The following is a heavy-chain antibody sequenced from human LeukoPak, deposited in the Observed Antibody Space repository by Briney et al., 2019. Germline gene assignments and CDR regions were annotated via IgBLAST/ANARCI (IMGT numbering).Heavy chain of an antibody. V-gene: IGHV4-34*01. D-gene: IGHD4-17*01. CDR3: ARGEDGTGDYSPTYFDS. CDR1: GGSFSDYF. CDR2: INHGGGT. Sequence: SETLSLTCAVYGGSFSDYFWNWIRQPPGKGLEWIGEINHGGGTRYNPSLKSRATISVDTSKKQFSLNLTSVTAADTAVYYCARGEDGTGDYSPTYFDSWGQGTLVTVSS. J-gene: IGHJ4*02.